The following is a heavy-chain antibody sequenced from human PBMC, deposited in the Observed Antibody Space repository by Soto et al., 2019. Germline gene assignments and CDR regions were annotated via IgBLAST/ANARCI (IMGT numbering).Heavy chain of an antibody. D-gene: IGHD2-15*01. CDR3: ARVVPKYCSGGSCYIFDP. CDR2: IIPIFGTA. CDR1: GGTLSSQA. V-gene: IGHV1-69*13. J-gene: IGHJ5*02. Sequence: APVKVSCKASGGTLSSQAINWGRHAPGQGLERVGGIIPIFGTANYAQKFQGRVTITADESTSTAYMELSSLRSEDTAVYYCARVVPKYCSGGSCYIFDPWGQGTLVTVSS.